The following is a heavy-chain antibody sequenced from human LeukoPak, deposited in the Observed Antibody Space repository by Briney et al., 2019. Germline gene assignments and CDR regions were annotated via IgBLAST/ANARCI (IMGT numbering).Heavy chain of an antibody. CDR1: GFTFSSYE. V-gene: IGHV3-48*03. CDR3: AKCSTYYYDSSGYYYFDY. Sequence: PGGSLRLSCAASGFTFSSYEMNWVRQAPGKGLEWVSYISSSGSTIYYADSVKGRFTISRDNSKNTLYLQMNSLRAEDTAVYYCAKCSTYYYDSSGYYYFDYWGQGTLVTVSS. CDR2: ISSSGSTI. J-gene: IGHJ4*02. D-gene: IGHD3-22*01.